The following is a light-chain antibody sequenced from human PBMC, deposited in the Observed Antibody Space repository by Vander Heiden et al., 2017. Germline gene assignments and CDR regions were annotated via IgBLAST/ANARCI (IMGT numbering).Light chain of an antibody. CDR3: SSYTRSNSDV. Sequence: HSALTQPAPVSGSPGQSVTISCSGTSNDVGGYNYVSWYQQHPGKAPKLIINDVTGRPSGVSHRFSGAKLDNTASLTISGLQAEDEADYYCSSYTRSNSDVFGTGTKVTV. V-gene: IGLV2-14*03. J-gene: IGLJ1*01. CDR2: DVT. CDR1: SNDVGGYNY.